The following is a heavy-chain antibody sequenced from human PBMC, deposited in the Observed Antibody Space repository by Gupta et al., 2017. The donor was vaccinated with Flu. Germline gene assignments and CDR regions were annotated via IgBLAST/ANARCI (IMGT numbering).Heavy chain of an antibody. Sequence: QVQLVESGGGVVQPGRSLRLSCAASGFTFSSYGMHWVRQAPGKGLEWVAVISYDGSNKYYADSVKGRFTISRDNSKNTLYLQMNSLRAEDTAVYYCAKDEVATIHPLYYFDYWGQGTLVTVSS. CDR2: ISYDGSNK. V-gene: IGHV3-30*18. CDR3: AKDEVATIHPLYYFDY. D-gene: IGHD5-24*01. CDR1: GFTFSSYG. J-gene: IGHJ4*02.